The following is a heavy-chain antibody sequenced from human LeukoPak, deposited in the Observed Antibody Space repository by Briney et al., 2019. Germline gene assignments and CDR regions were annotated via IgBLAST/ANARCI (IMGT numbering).Heavy chain of an antibody. CDR2: INPNSGGT. Sequence: ASVKVSCKASGYTFTGYYMHWVRQAPGQGLEWMGWINPNSGGTNYAQKFQGWVTMTWDTSISTAYMELSRLRSDDTAVYYCARDGYDILTGYSNWFDPWGQGTLVTVSS. J-gene: IGHJ5*02. CDR3: ARDGYDILTGYSNWFDP. V-gene: IGHV1-2*04. D-gene: IGHD3-9*01. CDR1: GYTFTGYY.